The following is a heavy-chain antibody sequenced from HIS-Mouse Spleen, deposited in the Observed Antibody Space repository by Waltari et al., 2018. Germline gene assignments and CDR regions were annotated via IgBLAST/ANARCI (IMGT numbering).Heavy chain of an antibody. CDR3: AKDTSGSYSDY. J-gene: IGHJ4*02. CDR1: GFTFSSYG. D-gene: IGHD1-26*01. CDR2: ISYDGSNK. Sequence: QVQLVESGGGVVQPGRSLRLSCAASGFTFSSYGMHWVRQAPGQGVEWEAVISYDGSNKYYAGSVKGRFTISRDNSKNTLYLQMNSLRAEDTAVYYCAKDTSGSYSDYWGQGTLVTVSS. V-gene: IGHV3-30*18.